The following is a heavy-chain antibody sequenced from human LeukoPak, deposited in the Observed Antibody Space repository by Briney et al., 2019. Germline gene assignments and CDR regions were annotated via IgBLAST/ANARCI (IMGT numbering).Heavy chain of an antibody. CDR1: GGSISSYY. Sequence: SETLSLTCTVSGGSISSYYWSWIRQPPGKGLEWIGYIYYSGSTNYNPSLKSRVTISVDTSKNQFSLKLSSVIAADTAVYYCARVGRDYSNYLDYWGQGTLVTVSS. CDR2: IYYSGST. CDR3: ARVGRDYSNYLDY. D-gene: IGHD4-4*01. J-gene: IGHJ4*02. V-gene: IGHV4-59*01.